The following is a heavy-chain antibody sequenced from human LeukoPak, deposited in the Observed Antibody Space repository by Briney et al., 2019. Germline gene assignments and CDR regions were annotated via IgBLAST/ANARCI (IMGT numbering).Heavy chain of an antibody. V-gene: IGHV3-23*01. Sequence: GGSLRLSCAASRFTFSTYAMTWVRQAPGKGLEWVSSIRGSGHSTYYADSVKGRFTISRDNSKNTLYLQMNSLRAEDTAVYYCAKDYSSGSPEYFHHWGQGTLVTVSS. J-gene: IGHJ1*01. CDR1: RFTFSTYA. CDR3: AKDYSSGSPEYFHH. CDR2: IRGSGHST. D-gene: IGHD3-10*01.